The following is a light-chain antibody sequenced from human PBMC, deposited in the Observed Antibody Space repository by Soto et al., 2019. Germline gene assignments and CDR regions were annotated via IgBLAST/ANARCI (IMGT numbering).Light chain of an antibody. CDR3: SSYTSSSTLL. CDR1: SSDFGGYNY. V-gene: IGLV2-14*01. Sequence: QSALTQPASVSGSPGQSITISCTGTSSDFGGYNYDSWYQQHPGKAPKLMIYDVSNRPSGVSNRFSGSKSGNTASLTISGLQAEDEADYYCSSYTSSSTLLFGGGTKLTVL. J-gene: IGLJ2*01. CDR2: DVS.